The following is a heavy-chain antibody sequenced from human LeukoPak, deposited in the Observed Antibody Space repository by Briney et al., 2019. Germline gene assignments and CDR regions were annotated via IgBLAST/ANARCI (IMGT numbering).Heavy chain of an antibody. J-gene: IGHJ5*02. CDR3: ARDGRHRYYYDSSGFYGSWFDP. V-gene: IGHV1-18*01. Sequence: ASVKVSCKASGYTFSNYGISWVRHAPGQGLEWMGWISSYNDNTNYAQKLQGRVTMTTDTSTSTAYMELRSLRSDDTAVYYCARDGRHRYYYDSSGFYGSWFDPWGQGTLVTVSS. CDR1: GYTFSNYG. D-gene: IGHD3-22*01. CDR2: ISSYNDNT.